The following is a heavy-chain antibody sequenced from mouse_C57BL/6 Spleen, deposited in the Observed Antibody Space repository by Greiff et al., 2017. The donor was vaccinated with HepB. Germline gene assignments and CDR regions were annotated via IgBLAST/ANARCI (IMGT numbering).Heavy chain of an antibody. CDR3: ARGGY. J-gene: IGHJ2*01. CDR2: ISYDGSN. CDR1: GYSITSGYY. Sequence: EVQLQESGPGLVKPSPSLSLTCSVSGYSITSGYYWNWIRQFPGNKLEWMGYISYDGSNNYNPSFKNRISITRDTSKNQFFLKLNSVTTEDTATYYCARGGYWGQGTTLTVSS. V-gene: IGHV3-6*01.